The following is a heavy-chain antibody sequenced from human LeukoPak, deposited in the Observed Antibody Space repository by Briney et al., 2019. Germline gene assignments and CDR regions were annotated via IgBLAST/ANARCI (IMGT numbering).Heavy chain of an antibody. D-gene: IGHD2-21*02. Sequence: PGGTLRLSCAASGFTFSHYSMTWVRQAPGKGLEWVPAISGSGGSTYYAGSVKGRFTISRDNSKNTLYLQMNSLRADDTAVYYCAKSHHVTAIDYWGQGTLVTVSS. J-gene: IGHJ4*02. CDR2: ISGSGGST. CDR3: AKSHHVTAIDY. CDR1: GFTFSHYS. V-gene: IGHV3-23*01.